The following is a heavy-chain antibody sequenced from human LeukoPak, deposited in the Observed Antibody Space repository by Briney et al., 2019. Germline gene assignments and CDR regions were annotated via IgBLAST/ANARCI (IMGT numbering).Heavy chain of an antibody. V-gene: IGHV3-74*01. D-gene: IGHD5-18*01. CDR1: GSTFSSYW. Sequence: PGGSLRLSCAASGSTFSSYWMHWVRQAPGKGLVWVSRINSDGSSTSYADSVKGRFTISRDNAKNTLYLQMNSLRAEDTAVYYCARGDTAMVTAIDYWGQGTLVTVSS. J-gene: IGHJ4*02. CDR3: ARGDTAMVTAIDY. CDR2: INSDGSST.